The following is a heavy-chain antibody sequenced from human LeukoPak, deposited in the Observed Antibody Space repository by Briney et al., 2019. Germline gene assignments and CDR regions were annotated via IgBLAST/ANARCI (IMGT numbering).Heavy chain of an antibody. Sequence: GGSLRLSCAASGFTFSSHGMHWVRQAPGKGLEWVAVIWYDGSNKYYAESVKGRFTISRDNSKNTLFLQMNGLRAEDTAVYYCARWGPDKRFDYWGQGALVTVSS. CDR2: IWYDGSNK. CDR1: GFTFSSHG. D-gene: IGHD3-16*01. J-gene: IGHJ4*02. V-gene: IGHV3-33*01. CDR3: ARWGPDKRFDY.